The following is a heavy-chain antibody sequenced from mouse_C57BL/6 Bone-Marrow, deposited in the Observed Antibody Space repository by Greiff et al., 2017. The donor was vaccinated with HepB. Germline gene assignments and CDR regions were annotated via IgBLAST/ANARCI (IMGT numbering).Heavy chain of an antibody. D-gene: IGHD2-3*01. CDR3: ARRGDGYYGAMDY. CDR1: GFTFSSYA. Sequence: EVNVVESGEGLVKPGGSLKLSCAASGFTFSSYAMSWVRQTPEKRLEWVAYISSGGDYIYYADTVTGRFTISRENAKNTLYLEMSSLRSEDTAMYYCARRGDGYYGAMDYWGQGTSVTVSS. J-gene: IGHJ4*01. CDR2: ISSGGDYI. V-gene: IGHV5S21*01.